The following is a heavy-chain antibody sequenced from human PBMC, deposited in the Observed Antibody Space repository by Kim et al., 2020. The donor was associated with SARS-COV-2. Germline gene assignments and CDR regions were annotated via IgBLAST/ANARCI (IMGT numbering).Heavy chain of an antibody. Sequence: NYNPSLKSRVTISVDTSKNQFSLKLSSVTAADTAVYYCATRLGTRGAFDIWGQGTMVTVSS. J-gene: IGHJ3*02. CDR3: ATRLGTRGAFDI. V-gene: IGHV4-34*01. D-gene: IGHD1-1*01.